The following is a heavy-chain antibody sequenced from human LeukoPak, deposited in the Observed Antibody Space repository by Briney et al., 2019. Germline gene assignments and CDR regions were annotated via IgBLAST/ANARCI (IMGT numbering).Heavy chain of an antibody. J-gene: IGHJ3*02. D-gene: IGHD6-6*01. CDR3: ASSTSIAAPYYDAFDI. Sequence: SETLSLTCTVSGDSISGYFWSWIRQTPGKGLEWIGEIYHSGSTNYNPSLKSRVTISVDKSKNQFSLKLSSVTAADTAVYYCASSTSIAAPYYDAFDIWGQGTMVTVSS. CDR2: IYHSGST. V-gene: IGHV4-59*12. CDR1: GDSISGYF.